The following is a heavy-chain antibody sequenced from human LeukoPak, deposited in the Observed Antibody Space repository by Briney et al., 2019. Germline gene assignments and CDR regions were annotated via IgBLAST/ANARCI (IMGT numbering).Heavy chain of an antibody. V-gene: IGHV1-2*02. Sequence: ASVKVSCKASGYSFSGYYMHWVRQAPGQGLEWMGWITPNSGGTNYAQKFQGRVTMTRDTSISTVYMELSRLRSDDTALYYCARERRPHSYGSFIGDYWGQGTLVSVSS. CDR3: ARERRPHSYGSFIGDY. J-gene: IGHJ4*02. CDR1: GYSFSGYY. D-gene: IGHD5-18*01. CDR2: ITPNSGGT.